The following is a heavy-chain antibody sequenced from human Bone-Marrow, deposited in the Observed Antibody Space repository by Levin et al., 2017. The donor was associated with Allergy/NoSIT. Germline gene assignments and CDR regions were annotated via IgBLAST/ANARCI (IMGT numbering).Heavy chain of an antibody. CDR1: GFTFSDYA. CDR2: ISASGITT. J-gene: IGHJ4*02. V-gene: IGHV3-23*01. D-gene: IGHD6-19*01. Sequence: PGGSLRLSCVTSGFTFSDYAMSWVRQAPGKGLEWVSSISASGITTYYADSVKGRLNISRDNSKNTLYLQMNSLGAEDTAVYYCAKDMQTSGWRSTFDYWGQGTLVTVSS. CDR3: AKDMQTSGWRSTFDY.